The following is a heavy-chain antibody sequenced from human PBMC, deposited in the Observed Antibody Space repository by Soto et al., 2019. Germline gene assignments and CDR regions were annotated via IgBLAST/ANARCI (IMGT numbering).Heavy chain of an antibody. CDR3: ARERVGLSAMDV. V-gene: IGHV4-59*01. J-gene: IGHJ6*02. CDR1: GGSITNYY. D-gene: IGHD1-26*01. CDR2: ISDSGST. Sequence: QVQLQESGPGLVKPSETLSLMCTVSGGSITNYYWSWIRQSPAKGLAWIGYISDSGSTKYNPSLTSRVTIAVDTSQTQFSLKRTSVTAAETAVYSCARERVGLSAMDVWGQGTTVTVSS.